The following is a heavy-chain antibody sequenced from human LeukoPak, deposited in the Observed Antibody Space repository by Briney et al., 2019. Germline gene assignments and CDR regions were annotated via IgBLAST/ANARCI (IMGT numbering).Heavy chain of an antibody. CDR2: VSHRGSS. CDR1: GGSFSGYY. V-gene: IGHV4-34*01. D-gene: IGHD1-26*01. CDR3: ARLPVGATTRGAFDI. J-gene: IGHJ3*02. Sequence: PSETLSLTCAVYGGSFSGYYWSWIRQPPGKGLEWIGQVSHRGSSNYNPSLKSRVTVSVDTSKNQVFMNLTSVTAADTATYYCARLPVGATTRGAFDIWGQGTIVTVPS.